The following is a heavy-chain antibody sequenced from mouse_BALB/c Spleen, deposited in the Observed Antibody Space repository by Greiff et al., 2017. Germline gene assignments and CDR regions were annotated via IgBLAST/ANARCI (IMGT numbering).Heavy chain of an antibody. CDR3: ARGKKYGNYGAMDY. D-gene: IGHD2-10*02. CDR2: ILPGSGST. J-gene: IGHJ4*01. CDR1: GYTFSSYW. Sequence: QVQLKESGAELMKPGASVKISCKATGYTFSSYWIEWVKQRPGHGLEWIGEILPGSGSTNYNEKFKGKATFTADTSSNTAYMQLSSLTSEDSAVYYCARGKKYGNYGAMDYWGQGTSVTVSS. V-gene: IGHV1-9*01.